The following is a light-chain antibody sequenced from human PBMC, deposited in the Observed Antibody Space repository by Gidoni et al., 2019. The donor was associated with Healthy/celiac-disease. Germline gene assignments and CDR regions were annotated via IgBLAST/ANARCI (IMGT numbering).Light chain of an antibody. CDR2: GAS. J-gene: IGKJ5*01. V-gene: IGKV3-20*01. CDR3: QQYGSSRIT. CDR1: QSVSSSY. Sequence: EIVFTQSPGTLSLSPGARATLSCRASQSVSSSYLAWYQQKPGQAPRLLIYGASSRATGIPERFSGSGSGTDFTLTISRLEPEDFAVYYCQQYGSSRITFXQXTRLEIK.